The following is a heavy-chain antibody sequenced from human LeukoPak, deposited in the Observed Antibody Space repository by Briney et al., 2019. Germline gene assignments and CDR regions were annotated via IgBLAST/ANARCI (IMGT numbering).Heavy chain of an antibody. V-gene: IGHV4-4*02. J-gene: IGHJ4*02. D-gene: IGHD6-19*01. CDR3: ARFSSGWYYFDY. Sequence: PSETLSLTCAVSGGSISSSHWWTWVRQPPGKGLEWIGEIYHSGSTNYNPSLKSRLTIAVDKSKNQFSLRLSSVTAADTAVYYCARFSSGWYYFDYWGQGTLVTVSS. CDR1: GGSISSSHW. CDR2: IYHSGST.